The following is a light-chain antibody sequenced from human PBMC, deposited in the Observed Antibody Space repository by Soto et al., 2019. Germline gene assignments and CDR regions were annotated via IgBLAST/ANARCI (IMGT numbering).Light chain of an antibody. CDR2: GAS. V-gene: IGKV3-15*01. CDR1: QSVSTN. J-gene: IGKJ4*01. CDR3: QKYNSAPLT. Sequence: EIVMTQSPATLSVSPGERATLSCRASQSVSTNLAWYQQKPGQSPRLLIYGASTRATGIPARFSGSGSETEFTLTISSLQSEDFAVYYCQKYNSAPLTFGGGTKVEIK.